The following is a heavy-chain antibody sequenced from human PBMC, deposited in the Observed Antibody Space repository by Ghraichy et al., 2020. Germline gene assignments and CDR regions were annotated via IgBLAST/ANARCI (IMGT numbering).Heavy chain of an antibody. CDR2: ITSSSTTI. V-gene: IGHV3-48*02. CDR1: GFTFNSFS. J-gene: IGHJ6*02. Sequence: GGSLRLSCAASGFTFNSFSMNWVRQAPGKGLEWISYITSSSTTIYYADSVKGRFTISRDNAQNSLYLRMNSLRDEDTAVYYCARDQYDLLTEDYGMDVWGQGTTVTVSS. D-gene: IGHD3-9*01. CDR3: ARDQYDLLTEDYGMDV.